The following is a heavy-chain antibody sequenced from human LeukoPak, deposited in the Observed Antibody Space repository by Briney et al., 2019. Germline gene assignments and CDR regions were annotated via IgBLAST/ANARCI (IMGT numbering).Heavy chain of an antibody. CDR3: AKGVKAATNWFDP. D-gene: IGHD6-25*01. J-gene: IGHJ5*02. CDR1: GFTFSSYA. Sequence: GESLRLSCAASGFTFSSYAMSWVRQAPGKGLEWVSAISFSGTNTYYADSVKGRFTISRDNSKNTLYLQMSSLIAEETALYFCAKGVKAATNWFDPWGQGTLVTVSS. V-gene: IGHV3-23*01. CDR2: ISFSGTNT.